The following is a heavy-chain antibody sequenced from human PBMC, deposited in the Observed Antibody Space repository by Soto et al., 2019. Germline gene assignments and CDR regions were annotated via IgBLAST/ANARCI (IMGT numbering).Heavy chain of an antibody. J-gene: IGHJ4*02. D-gene: IGHD3-16*01. CDR1: NYSISSGYY. Sequence: LSLTCTVSNYSISSGYYGVWIRQSPGEGLEWIVSMYHSGTTYYNPSLKSRVTISIDTSKNQFSLKLTSVTSADTAVYFCARVAFGPIDYWGQGTLVTVSS. V-gene: IGHV4-38-2*02. CDR3: ARVAFGPIDY. CDR2: MYHSGTT.